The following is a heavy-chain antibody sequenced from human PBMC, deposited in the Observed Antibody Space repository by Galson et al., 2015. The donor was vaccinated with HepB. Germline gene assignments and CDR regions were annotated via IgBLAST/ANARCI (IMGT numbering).Heavy chain of an antibody. Sequence: CAISGDSVSSNSAAWNWIRQSPSRGLEWLGRSYYRSKWYNDYAVSVKSRITINPDTSKNQFSLQLNSATPEDTAVYYCAREQWELLRQKTWFDPWGQGTLVTVSS. CDR2: SYYRSKWYN. D-gene: IGHD1-26*01. CDR3: AREQWELLRQKTWFDP. V-gene: IGHV6-1*01. J-gene: IGHJ5*02. CDR1: GDSVSSNSAA.